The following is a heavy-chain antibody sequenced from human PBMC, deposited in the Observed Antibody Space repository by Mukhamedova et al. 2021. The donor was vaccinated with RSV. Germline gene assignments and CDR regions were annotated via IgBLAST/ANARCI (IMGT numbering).Heavy chain of an antibody. CDR3: ARSSGLHQYYYGMDV. D-gene: IGHD2-15*01. J-gene: IGHJ6*02. Sequence: YTKYSPSFQGHVTTPADKSISTAYLQWSSLKASDTAMYYCARSSGLHQYYYGMDVWGQGTTVTVSS. CDR2: YT. V-gene: IGHV5-10-1*01.